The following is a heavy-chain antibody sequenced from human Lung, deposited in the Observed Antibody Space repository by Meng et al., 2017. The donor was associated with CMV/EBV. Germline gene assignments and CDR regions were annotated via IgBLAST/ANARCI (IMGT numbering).Heavy chain of an antibody. Sequence: CAASGFTFSSYSMNGVRQAPGKGLEWVSSISSSSSYIYYADSVKGRFTISRDNAKNSLYLQMNSLRAEDTAVYYCATGGAARQEDYWGQGTLVTVSS. CDR1: GFTFSSYS. J-gene: IGHJ4*02. V-gene: IGHV3-21*01. D-gene: IGHD6-6*01. CDR3: ATGGAARQEDY. CDR2: ISSSSSYI.